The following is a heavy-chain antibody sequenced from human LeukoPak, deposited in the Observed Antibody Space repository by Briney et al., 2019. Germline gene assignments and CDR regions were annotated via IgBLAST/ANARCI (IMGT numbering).Heavy chain of an antibody. D-gene: IGHD3-3*01. CDR2: IKQDGSEK. CDR1: GFTFSSYA. J-gene: IGHJ6*02. Sequence: GGSLRLSCAASGFTFSSYAMSWVRQAPGKGLEWVANIKQDGSEKYYVDSVKGRFTISRDNAKNSLYLQMNSLRAEDTAVYYCAREQSADYYYYGMDVWGQGTTVTVSS. V-gene: IGHV3-7*01. CDR3: AREQSADYYYYGMDV.